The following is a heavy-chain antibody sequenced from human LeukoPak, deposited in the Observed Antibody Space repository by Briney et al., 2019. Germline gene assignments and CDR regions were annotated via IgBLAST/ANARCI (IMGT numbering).Heavy chain of an antibody. Sequence: SETLSLTCTVSGGSISSYYWSWIRQPAGKGLEWIGRIYTSGSTNYNPSLKSRVTMSVDTSQNQFSLKLSSVTAADTAVYYCARDYDFWSGYYTYGMDVWGQGTTVTVSS. CDR3: ARDYDFWSGYYTYGMDV. D-gene: IGHD3-3*01. CDR1: GGSISSYY. CDR2: IYTSGST. J-gene: IGHJ6*02. V-gene: IGHV4-4*07.